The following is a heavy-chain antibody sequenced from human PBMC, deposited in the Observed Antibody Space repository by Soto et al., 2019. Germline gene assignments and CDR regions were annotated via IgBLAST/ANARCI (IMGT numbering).Heavy chain of an antibody. D-gene: IGHD3-10*01. CDR1: GGSFSGYY. CDR2: INHSGST. CDR3: ARGYRGSVNFDY. J-gene: IGHJ4*02. V-gene: IGHV4-34*01. Sequence: SETLSLTCAVYGGSFSGYYWSWIRQPPGKGLEWIGEINHSGSTNYNPSLKSRVTISVDTSKNQFSLKLSSVTAADTAVYYCARGYRGSVNFDYWGQGTLVTVSS.